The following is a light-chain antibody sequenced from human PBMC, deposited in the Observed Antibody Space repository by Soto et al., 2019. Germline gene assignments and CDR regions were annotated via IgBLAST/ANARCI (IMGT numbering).Light chain of an antibody. V-gene: IGLV2-14*01. Sequence: QSALTQPASVSGSPGQSITISCTGTSSDVGGYNHVSWYQHSPGKAPKLILFAVSDRPSGVSHRFSGSKSGNTASLTISGLQAEDEADYYCCSYAGSYTVVFGGGTKLTVL. J-gene: IGLJ3*02. CDR1: SSDVGGYNH. CDR3: CSYAGSYTVV. CDR2: AVS.